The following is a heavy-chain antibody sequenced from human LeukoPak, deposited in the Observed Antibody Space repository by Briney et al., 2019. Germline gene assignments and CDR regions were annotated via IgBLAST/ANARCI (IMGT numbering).Heavy chain of an antibody. CDR2: ISGGDGSP. D-gene: IGHD5-18*01. Sequence: GGSLRLSCAASGFTFSTFAMNWVRQAPGKGLEWVAGISGGDGSPIYIDSVKGRFTISRDNSKNTLFLQMNSLRVEDTAVYYCARDAVDTANAVWGQGTTVTVSS. J-gene: IGHJ6*02. V-gene: IGHV3-23*01. CDR3: ARDAVDTANAV. CDR1: GFTFSTFA.